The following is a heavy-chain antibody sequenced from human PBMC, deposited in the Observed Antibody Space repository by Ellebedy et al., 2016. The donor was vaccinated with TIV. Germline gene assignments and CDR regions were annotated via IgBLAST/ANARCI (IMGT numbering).Heavy chain of an antibody. V-gene: IGHV1-2*02. Sequence: AASVKVSCKASGYIFIGYYIHWVRQAPGQGLEWMGWIDPNSGGTNYAQNFQGRVTMTRDTSITTAYMELSRLRSDDAAVYYCARNNYYDSSGQKGGIDYWGQGTLVTVSA. CDR3: ARNNYYDSSGQKGGIDY. J-gene: IGHJ4*02. D-gene: IGHD3-22*01. CDR1: GYIFIGYY. CDR2: IDPNSGGT.